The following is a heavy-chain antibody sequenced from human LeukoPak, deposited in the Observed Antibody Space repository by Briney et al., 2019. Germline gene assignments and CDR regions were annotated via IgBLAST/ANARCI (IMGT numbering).Heavy chain of an antibody. V-gene: IGHV4-34*01. D-gene: IGHD3-16*02. CDR2: INHSGST. CDR3: ARRIDGMDV. CDR1: GGSFSGYY. Sequence: SETLSLTCAVYGGSFSGYYWSWIRQPPGKGLEWIGEINHSGSTNYNPSLKSRVTISVDTSKNQFSLRLSSVTAADTAVYYCARRIDGMDVWGQGTTVTVSS. J-gene: IGHJ6*02.